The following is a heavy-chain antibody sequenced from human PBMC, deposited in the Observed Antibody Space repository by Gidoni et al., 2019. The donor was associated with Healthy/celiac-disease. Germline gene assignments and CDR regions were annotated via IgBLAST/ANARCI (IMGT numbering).Heavy chain of an antibody. CDR1: GYTFTGYY. CDR3: ARDTTIPDIVLMANWFDP. J-gene: IGHJ5*02. V-gene: IGHV1-2*02. CDR2: INPNSGGT. Sequence: QVQLVQSGAEVKKPGDSVTVSCRASGYTFTGYYMHWVRPAPGQGLEWMGWINPNSGGTNYAQKCQSRVTMTRDTSISTAYMELSRLRSDDTAGYYCARDTTIPDIVLMANWFDPWGQGTLVTVSS. D-gene: IGHD2-8*01.